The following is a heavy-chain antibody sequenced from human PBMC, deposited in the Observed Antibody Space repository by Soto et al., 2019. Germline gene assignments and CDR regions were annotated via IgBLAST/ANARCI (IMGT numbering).Heavy chain of an antibody. D-gene: IGHD3-3*01. V-gene: IGHV1-69*01. J-gene: IGHJ3*01. CDR2: IMPAFGTT. CDR3: GLRGHVAGVAFRR. CDR1: GGTFASFA. Sequence: QVQLVQSGAEVKKPGSSVKVSCKASGGTFASFAISWVRQAPGQGLEWMGVIMPAFGTTHYAKRFQGSVTVTADESSPTAVMVMRSLRSEAAALYYCGLRGHVAGVAFRRWGPGTMVSVSS.